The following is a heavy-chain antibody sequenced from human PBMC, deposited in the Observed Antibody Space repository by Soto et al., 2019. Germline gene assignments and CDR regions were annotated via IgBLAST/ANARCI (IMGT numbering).Heavy chain of an antibody. J-gene: IGHJ3*02. CDR2: IYYSGST. CDR3: ARVVKKWELPDAFDI. D-gene: IGHD1-26*01. CDR1: GGSFSSGGYY. Sequence: QVQLQESGPGLVKPSQTLSLTCTVSGGSFSSGGYYWSWIRHHPGKGLGWIGYIYYSGSTYYNPSLKSRVTISVDTSKNQFSLKLSSVTAADTAVYYCARVVKKWELPDAFDIWGQGTMVTVSS. V-gene: IGHV4-31*03.